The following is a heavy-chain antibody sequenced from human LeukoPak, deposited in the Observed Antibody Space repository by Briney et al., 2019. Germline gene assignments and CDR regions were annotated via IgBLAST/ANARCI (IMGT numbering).Heavy chain of an antibody. CDR1: GGSISSGDYC. J-gene: IGHJ3*02. CDR3: ARDFGPGNAFDI. D-gene: IGHD3-3*01. CDR2: IYYSGST. V-gene: IGHV4-30-4*08. Sequence: SETLSLTCTVSGGSISSGDYCWSWIRQPPGKGLEWIGYIYYSGSTYYNPSLKSRVTISVDTSKNQFSLKLSSVTAADTAVYYCARDFGPGNAFDIWGQGTMVTVSS.